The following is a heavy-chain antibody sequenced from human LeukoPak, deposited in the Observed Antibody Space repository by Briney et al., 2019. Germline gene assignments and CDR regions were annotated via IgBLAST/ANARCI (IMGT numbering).Heavy chain of an antibody. CDR2: ISYDGSNK. D-gene: IGHD4-17*01. V-gene: IGHV3-30*03. Sequence: GGSLRLSCAASGFTFSSYGMHWVRQAPGKGLEWVAAISYDGSNKYYADSVKGRFTISRDNSKNTLYLQMNSLRAEDTAVYYCAMPPDYGDYFDYWGQGTLVTVSS. J-gene: IGHJ4*02. CDR1: GFTFSSYG. CDR3: AMPPDYGDYFDY.